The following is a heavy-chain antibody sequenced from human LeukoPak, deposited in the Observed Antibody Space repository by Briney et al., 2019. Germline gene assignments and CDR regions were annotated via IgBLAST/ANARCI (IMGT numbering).Heavy chain of an antibody. J-gene: IGHJ4*02. D-gene: IGHD6-13*01. CDR2: IYTSGNT. V-gene: IGHV4-4*07. CDR1: GGSISSYY. CDR3: ASVPIAAAGPSFDY. Sequence: SETLSLTCTVSGGSISSYYWSWVRQPAGKGLEWIGRIYTSGNTNYNPSLKSRVTISVDKSKNQFSLKLSSVTAADTAVYYCASVPIAAAGPSFDYWGQGTLVTVSS.